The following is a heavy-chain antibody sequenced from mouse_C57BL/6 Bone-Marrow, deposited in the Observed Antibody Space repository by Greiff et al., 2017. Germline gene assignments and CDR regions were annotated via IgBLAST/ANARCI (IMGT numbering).Heavy chain of an antibody. Sequence: EVKVVESGPELVKPGASVKISCKASGYSFTDYNMNWVKQSNGKSLEWIGVINPNYGTTSYNQKFKGKATLTVDQSSSTAYMQLNSLTSEDSAVYYCARWGNYGYDGFAYWGQGTLVTVSA. J-gene: IGHJ3*01. D-gene: IGHD2-2*01. CDR1: GYSFTDYN. V-gene: IGHV1-39*01. CDR2: INPNYGTT. CDR3: ARWGNYGYDGFAY.